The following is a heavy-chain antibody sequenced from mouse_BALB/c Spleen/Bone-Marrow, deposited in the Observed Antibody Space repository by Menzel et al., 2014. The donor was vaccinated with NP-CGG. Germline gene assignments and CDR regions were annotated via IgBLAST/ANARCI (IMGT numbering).Heavy chain of an antibody. Sequence: EVQLVESGPVLARPGASVKMSCKASGYSFTSYWMHWVKQRPGQGLEWIGAIYPGDSDTSYNQKFKGKAKLTAVTSATTAYMELSSLTNEDSAVYFCTRKVYYGNPLDYWGQGTTLTVSS. CDR1: GYSFTSYW. J-gene: IGHJ2*01. CDR3: TRKVYYGNPLDY. CDR2: IYPGDSDT. D-gene: IGHD2-1*01. V-gene: IGHV1-5*01.